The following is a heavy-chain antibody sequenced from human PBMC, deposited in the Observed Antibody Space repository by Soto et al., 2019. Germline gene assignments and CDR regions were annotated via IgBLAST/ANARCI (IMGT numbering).Heavy chain of an antibody. J-gene: IGHJ4*02. CDR2: ISGSGGST. CDR1: GFTFSSYA. D-gene: IGHD3-16*01. Sequence: PGGSLRLSCAASGFTFSSYAMSWVRQAPGKGLEWVSGISGSGGSTYHADSVKGRFTISRDNSKNTLYLQMGSLRAEDTAVYYCAKESRVNQLLCLLDHWDQGNLVTVSS. V-gene: IGHV3-23*01. CDR3: AKESRVNQLLCLLDH.